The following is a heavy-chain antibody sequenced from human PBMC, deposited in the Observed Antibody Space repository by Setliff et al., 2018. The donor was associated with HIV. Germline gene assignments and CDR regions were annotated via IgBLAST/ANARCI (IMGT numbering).Heavy chain of an antibody. CDR1: GYTFTGYY. V-gene: IGHV1-2*02. CDR2: INPSSGGT. D-gene: IGHD1-26*01. CDR3: ARGVWELPPYYMDV. J-gene: IGHJ6*03. Sequence: ASVKVSCKASGYTFTGYYVHWVRQAPGQGLEWMGWINPSSGGTNYAQKFQGRVTMTRDTSISTAHMELSRLTSDDTAVYYCARGVWELPPYYMDVWGKGTTVTVSS.